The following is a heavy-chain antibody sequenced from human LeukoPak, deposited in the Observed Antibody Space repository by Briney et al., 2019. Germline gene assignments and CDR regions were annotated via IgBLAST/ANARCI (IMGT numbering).Heavy chain of an antibody. Sequence: GGSLRLSCAASGFTLSDSYMSWFRQAPGEGLEWVSYISNSGNHLSYADSVKGRFTISRDNAKNSLYLQMNSLRAEDTAMYYCAKDAYWGQGTLVTVSS. J-gene: IGHJ4*02. CDR3: AKDAY. CDR2: ISNSGNHL. V-gene: IGHV3-11*01. CDR1: GFTLSDSY.